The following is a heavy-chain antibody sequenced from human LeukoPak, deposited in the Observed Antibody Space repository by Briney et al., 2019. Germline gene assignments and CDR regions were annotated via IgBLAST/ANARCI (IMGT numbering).Heavy chain of an antibody. CDR1: RFTFSNYA. D-gene: IGHD2-2*01. V-gene: IGHV3-30-3*01. J-gene: IGHJ6*02. Sequence: PGGSLRLSCAASRFTFSNYAMHWVRQAPGKGLEWVAVISFDGSNKYYADSVKGRFTISRDNSKNTLYLQMSSLRPEDTAVYYCARDSCISPSCYGGMDVWGQGTTVTVSS. CDR2: ISFDGSNK. CDR3: ARDSCISPSCYGGMDV.